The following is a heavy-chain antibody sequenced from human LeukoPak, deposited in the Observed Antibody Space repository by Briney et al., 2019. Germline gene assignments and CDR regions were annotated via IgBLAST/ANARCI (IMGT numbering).Heavy chain of an antibody. Sequence: SETLSLTCTVSGGSISSYFWIWIRQAPGKGLEWIGSIYYSGSTNYNPSLKSRVTISVDTSKNQFSLKLTSVTAADTAVYYCARDKVVIAARYHYYYGLDVWGQGTTVTVSS. D-gene: IGHD2-15*01. CDR2: IYYSGST. CDR1: GGSISSYF. J-gene: IGHJ6*02. CDR3: ARDKVVIAARYHYYYGLDV. V-gene: IGHV4-59*01.